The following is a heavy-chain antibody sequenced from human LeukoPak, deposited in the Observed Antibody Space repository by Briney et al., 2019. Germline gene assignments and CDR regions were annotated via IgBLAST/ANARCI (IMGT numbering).Heavy chain of an antibody. Sequence: SETLSLTCTVSGGSISSYYWGWIRQPPGKGLEWIGSIYYSGSTYYNPSLKSRVTISVDTSKNQFSLNLNSVTAADTAVYYCATNRTEYGSGSYYHTGYFDLWGRGTLVTVSS. CDR3: ATNRTEYGSGSYYHTGYFDL. D-gene: IGHD3-10*01. CDR1: GGSISSYY. CDR2: IYYSGST. J-gene: IGHJ2*01. V-gene: IGHV4-39*01.